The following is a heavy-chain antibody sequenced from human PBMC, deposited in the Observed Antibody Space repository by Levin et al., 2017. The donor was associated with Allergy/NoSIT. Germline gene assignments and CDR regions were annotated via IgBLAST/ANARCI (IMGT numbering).Heavy chain of an antibody. CDR1: GFTFSSYA. Sequence: GGSLRLSCAASGFTFSSYAMHWVRQAPGKGLQWLAAISYDGSNKYYADSVKGRFTISRDNSKNTLYLQMNSLRAEDTAVYYCARDMRAWGVVVINGDNDDWGQGTLVTVSS. V-gene: IGHV3-30*04. CDR2: ISYDGSNK. D-gene: IGHD3-22*01. J-gene: IGHJ4*02. CDR3: ARDMRAWGVVVINGDNDD.